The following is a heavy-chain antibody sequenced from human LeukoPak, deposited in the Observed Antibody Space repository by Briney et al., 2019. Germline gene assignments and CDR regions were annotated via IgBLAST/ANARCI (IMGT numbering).Heavy chain of an antibody. CDR2: INPNSGGT. D-gene: IGHD2-8*01. Sequence: ASVKVSCKASGYTFGNYFMHWVRQAPGQGLEWMGWINPNSGGTNYAQKFQGRVTMTRDKSINTAYMELSSLKSDDTALYYCARTNGAYGSTVLGCWGQGTLVTVSS. CDR1: GYTFGNYF. V-gene: IGHV1-2*02. CDR3: ARTNGAYGSTVLGC. J-gene: IGHJ4*02.